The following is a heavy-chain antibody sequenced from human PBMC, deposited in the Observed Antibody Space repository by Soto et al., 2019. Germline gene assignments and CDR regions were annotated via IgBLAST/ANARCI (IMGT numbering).Heavy chain of an antibody. V-gene: IGHV4-34*01. CDR3: ASQGYCRDLRCYRYTGFWSFDL. J-gene: IGHJ2*01. CDR2: INHNGSA. CDR1: GGSFSYYY. Sequence: QVQLQQWGAGLLKPSDTLSLTCAVYGGSFSYYYWTWVRQPPGKGLEWIGEINHNGSASYNPSLKSRLTMSLDTSNNRFSLRLSSVTAADTAVYYCASQGYCRDLRCYRYTGFWSFDLWGRGTLVTVSS. D-gene: IGHD2-15*01.